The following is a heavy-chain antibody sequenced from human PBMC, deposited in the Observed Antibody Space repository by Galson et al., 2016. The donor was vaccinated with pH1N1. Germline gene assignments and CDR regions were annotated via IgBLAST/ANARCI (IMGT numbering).Heavy chain of an antibody. CDR2: IIPIFGTT. D-gene: IGHD3-10*01. CDR1: GGTFSNSA. J-gene: IGHJ6*02. CDR3: ASPAMVRGVVYYHFGMDI. V-gene: IGHV1-69*13. Sequence: SVKVSCKASGGTFSNSAVSWVRQAPGQGLEWMGGIIPIFGTTKYAQKIQGRVTITADQLTSTSYMELSSLRSEDTAVYHCASPAMVRGVVYYHFGMDIWGQGTTVTVSS.